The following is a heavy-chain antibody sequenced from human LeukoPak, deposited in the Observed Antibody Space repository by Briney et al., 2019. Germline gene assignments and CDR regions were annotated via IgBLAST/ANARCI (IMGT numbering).Heavy chain of an antibody. Sequence: SETLSLTCTVSGASISTYYWSWIRQPPGKGLEWIGYIYYSGSTNYNPSLKSRVTISVDTSKNQFSLKLSSVTAADTAVYYCASDQTGGYYFDYWGQGTLVTVSS. CDR1: GASISTYY. D-gene: IGHD1-14*01. J-gene: IGHJ4*02. CDR3: ASDQTGGYYFDY. CDR2: IYYSGST. V-gene: IGHV4-59*12.